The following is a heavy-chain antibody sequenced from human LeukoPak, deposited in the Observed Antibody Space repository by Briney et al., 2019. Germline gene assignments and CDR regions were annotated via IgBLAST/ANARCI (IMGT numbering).Heavy chain of an antibody. CDR3: AREVPDYYGSGSYYLKKNYYYYMDV. Sequence: GSLRLSCAASGFSVTTYAMGWVRQAPGKGLEWIGYIYYSGSTNYNPSLKSRVTISVDTSKNQFSLKLSSVTAADTAVYYCAREVPDYYGSGSYYLKKNYYYYMDVWGKGTTVTISS. CDR2: IYYSGST. V-gene: IGHV4-59*02. CDR1: GFSVTTYA. J-gene: IGHJ6*03. D-gene: IGHD3-10*01.